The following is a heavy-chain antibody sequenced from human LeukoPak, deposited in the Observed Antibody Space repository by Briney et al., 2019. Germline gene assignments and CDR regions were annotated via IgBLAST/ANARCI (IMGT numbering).Heavy chain of an antibody. CDR1: GFTFSSYS. CDR2: ISSSSSYI. D-gene: IGHD3-10*01. CDR3: ARGHASGSWLIDY. J-gene: IGHJ4*02. V-gene: IGHV3-21*01. Sequence: GGSLRLSCAASGFTFSSYSMNWVRQAPGKWLEWVSSISSSSSYIYYADSVKGRFTISRDNSKNALYLQMNSLRAEDTAVYHCARGHASGSWLIDYWGLGTLVTVSS.